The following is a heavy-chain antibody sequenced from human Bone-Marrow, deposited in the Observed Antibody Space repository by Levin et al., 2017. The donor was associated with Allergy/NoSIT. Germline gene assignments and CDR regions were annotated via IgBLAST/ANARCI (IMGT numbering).Heavy chain of an antibody. V-gene: IGHV3-49*03. CDR2: IRSKAYGGTT. J-gene: IGHJ4*02. Sequence: SCTASGFTFGDYAMSWFRQAPGKGLEWVGFIRSKAYGGTTEYAASVKGRFTISRDDSKSIAYLQMNSLKTEDTAVYYCTSYYYDSSGYYPSLDYWGQGTLVTVSS. D-gene: IGHD3-22*01. CDR1: GFTFGDYA. CDR3: TSYYYDSSGYYPSLDY.